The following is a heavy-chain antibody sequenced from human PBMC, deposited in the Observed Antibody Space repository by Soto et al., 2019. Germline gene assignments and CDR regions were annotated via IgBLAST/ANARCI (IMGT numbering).Heavy chain of an antibody. CDR3: ARTQVDYGDDAFDI. CDR1: GGSISSSSYY. J-gene: IGHJ3*02. Sequence: KPSETLSLTCPVSGGSISSSSYYWGWIRQPPGKGLEWIGSIYYSGSTYYNPSLKSRVTISVDTSKNQFSLKLSSVTAADTAVYYCARTQVDYGDDAFDIWGQGTMVTVSS. D-gene: IGHD4-17*01. CDR2: IYYSGST. V-gene: IGHV4-39*01.